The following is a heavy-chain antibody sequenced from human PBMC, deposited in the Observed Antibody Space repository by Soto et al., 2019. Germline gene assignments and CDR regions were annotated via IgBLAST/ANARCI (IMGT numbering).Heavy chain of an antibody. Sequence: QVQLQESGPGLVKPSQTLSLTCTVSGDSISNVNYCWSWIRQAPDKGLEWSGHIYDGGSTYNNPSLTSRVTISVDTSKNQFSLQLRSVSAADTAVYYCARGPSGDKVDYWGQGTLVTVSS. CDR2: IYDGGST. CDR1: GDSISNVNYC. V-gene: IGHV4-30-4*01. J-gene: IGHJ4*02. CDR3: ARGPSGDKVDY. D-gene: IGHD7-27*01.